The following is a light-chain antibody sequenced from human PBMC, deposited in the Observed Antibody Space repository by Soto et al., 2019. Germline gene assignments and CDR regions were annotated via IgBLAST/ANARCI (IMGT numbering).Light chain of an antibody. CDR1: QSVLSSSNNKNY. CDR3: QQYYSSLWT. J-gene: IGKJ1*01. V-gene: IGKV4-1*01. CDR2: WAS. Sequence: DIVLTQSTDSLAVSLGERATINCESSQSVLSSSNNKNYLAWYQQKPGQPPKLLIYWASTRESGVPDRFSGSGSGTDFTLTISSLQAEDVAVYYCQQYYSSLWTFGQGTKVDIK.